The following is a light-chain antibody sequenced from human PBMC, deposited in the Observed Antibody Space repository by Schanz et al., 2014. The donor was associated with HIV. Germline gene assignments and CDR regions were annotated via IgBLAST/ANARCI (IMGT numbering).Light chain of an antibody. CDR1: SSDIGTYNL. Sequence: QSALTQPASVSGSPGQSITISCTGTSSDIGTYNLVSWYQQHPGKAPKLMIFEASKRPSGVSSRFSGSKSGNTASLTISGLQAEDEADYYCAAWDDSLNGVIFGGGTKLTVL. V-gene: IGLV2-14*02. CDR3: AAWDDSLNGVI. CDR2: EAS. J-gene: IGLJ2*01.